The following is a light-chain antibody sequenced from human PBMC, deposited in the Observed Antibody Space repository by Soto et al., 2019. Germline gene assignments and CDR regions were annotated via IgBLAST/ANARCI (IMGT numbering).Light chain of an antibody. CDR3: QQYGRSPFT. V-gene: IGKV3-20*01. CDR2: GAS. Sequence: ETELTQSPGTLSLSPGETSTLSCRASQSVSSNYVAWFHQKPGQAPRLLIYGASSRATGVPDRFSASGSGTDFTLTISRLEPEDFAVYYCQQYGRSPFTFGPGTKVDIK. CDR1: QSVSSNY. J-gene: IGKJ3*01.